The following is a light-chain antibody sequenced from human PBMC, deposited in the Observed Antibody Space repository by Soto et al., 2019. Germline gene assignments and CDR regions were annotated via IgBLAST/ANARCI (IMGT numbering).Light chain of an antibody. CDR1: QSISSW. CDR3: QQYNSYLFT. CDR2: KAS. J-gene: IGKJ3*01. Sequence: DIQMTQSPSTLSASVGDRVTITCRASQSISSWLAWYQHKPGEAPKVLIYKASSLESGVPSRFSGSGSGTEFTLTINSLQPDDCATYYCQQYNSYLFTFGPGTKVDIK. V-gene: IGKV1-5*03.